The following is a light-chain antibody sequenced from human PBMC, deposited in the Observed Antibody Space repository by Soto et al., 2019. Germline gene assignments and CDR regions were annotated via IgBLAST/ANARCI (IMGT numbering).Light chain of an antibody. CDR2: GAS. V-gene: IGKV3-20*01. CDR1: QSVSSSY. Sequence: EIVLTQSPGTLSLSPGERATLSCRASQSVSSSYLAWYQQKPVQAPRLLIYGASIRATGIPDRFSGSGSGTDFPLTISRVEPKDLEGYYGHQYVGSPLPFGKGTKGEIK. CDR3: HQYVGSPLP. J-gene: IGKJ1*01.